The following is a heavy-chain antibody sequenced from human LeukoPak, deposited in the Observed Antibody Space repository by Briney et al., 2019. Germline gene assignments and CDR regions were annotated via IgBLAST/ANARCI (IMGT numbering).Heavy chain of an antibody. CDR1: GASISSGAYS. CDR3: ARTITIFGALGYFDY. J-gene: IGHJ4*02. V-gene: IGHV4-31*03. Sequence: SQTLSLTCTVSGASISSGAYSWSWLRPHPGKGLEWMAKTYYSGNTHYTPSRTRRVTISADTSKNQFSLKLSSVTAADTAVYYCARTITIFGALGYFDYWGQGTLVTVSS. D-gene: IGHD3-3*01. CDR2: TYYSGNT.